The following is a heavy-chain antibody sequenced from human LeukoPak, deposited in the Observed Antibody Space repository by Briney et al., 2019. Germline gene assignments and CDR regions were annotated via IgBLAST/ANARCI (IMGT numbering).Heavy chain of an antibody. J-gene: IGHJ4*02. CDR1: GFTFSSYA. CDR3: AKYHPYDFWSGYYFDY. CDR2: ISGSGGST. D-gene: IGHD3-3*01. Sequence: GGSLRLSCAASGFTFSSYAMSWVRQAPGKGLEWVSAISGSGGSTFYADSVKGRFTISRDNSKNTLYLQMNSLRAEDTAVYYCAKYHPYDFWSGYYFDYWGQGTLVTVSS. V-gene: IGHV3-23*01.